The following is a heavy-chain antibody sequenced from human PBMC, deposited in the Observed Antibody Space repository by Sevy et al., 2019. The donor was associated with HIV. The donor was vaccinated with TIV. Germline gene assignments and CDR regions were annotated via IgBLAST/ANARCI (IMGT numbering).Heavy chain of an antibody. J-gene: IGHJ4*02. CDR3: ATVQTSMVRSFDY. CDR2: IYYSGTI. Sequence: SETLSLTCTVSGGYVSSGSLYWSWIRQPPGKGREWIGYIYYSGTINYNPSLKSGVTISIDTSRNHFSLKLRSVTAADTAFYYCATVQTSMVRSFDYWGQGLLVTVSS. V-gene: IGHV4-61*03. CDR1: GGYVSSGSLY. D-gene: IGHD5-18*01.